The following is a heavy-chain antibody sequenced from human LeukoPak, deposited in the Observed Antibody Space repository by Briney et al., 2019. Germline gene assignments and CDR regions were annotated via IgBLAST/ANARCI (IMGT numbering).Heavy chain of an antibody. CDR2: IRSESYGATT. D-gene: IGHD6-19*01. Sequence: GRSLRLSCTISGFTFGDYAMTWVRQAPGKGLEWVGVIRSESYGATTEYAASVKGRFTISADDSKSVAYLQMNSLKTEDTAVYYCTASTTGYSSGSYGTSYYYYCMDVWGKGTTVIVSS. CDR1: GFTFGDYA. V-gene: IGHV3-49*04. J-gene: IGHJ6*03. CDR3: TASTTGYSSGSYGTSYYYYCMDV.